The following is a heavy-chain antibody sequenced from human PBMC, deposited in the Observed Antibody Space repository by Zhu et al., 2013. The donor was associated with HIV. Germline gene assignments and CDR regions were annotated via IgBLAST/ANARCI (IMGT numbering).Heavy chain of an antibody. V-gene: IGHV1-3*01. Sequence: QVQLVQSGAEVKKPGASVKVSCKASGYTFTSYAMHWVRQAPGQRLEWMGWINAGNGNTKYSQKFQGRVTITRDTSASTAYMELSSLRSEDTAVYYCARDRGVGGDYYYGMDVWGQGTTVTVSS. CDR1: GYTFTSYA. J-gene: IGHJ6*02. D-gene: IGHD1-26*01. CDR3: ARDRGVGGDYYYGMDV. CDR2: INAGNGNT.